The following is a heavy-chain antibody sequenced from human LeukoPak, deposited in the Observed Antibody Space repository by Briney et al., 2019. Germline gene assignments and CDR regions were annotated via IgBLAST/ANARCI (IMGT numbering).Heavy chain of an antibody. D-gene: IGHD3-10*01. Sequence: GASVKVSCKASGYTFSSYGISWARQAPGQGLEYMGWISAYNGNTNYAQNLQGRVTMTTHTSTSTAYMELGSLRSDDTAVYYCARQYYYGSGSYHGDDAFDIWGQGTMVTVSS. J-gene: IGHJ3*02. CDR2: ISAYNGNT. CDR1: GYTFSSYG. V-gene: IGHV1-18*01. CDR3: ARQYYYGSGSYHGDDAFDI.